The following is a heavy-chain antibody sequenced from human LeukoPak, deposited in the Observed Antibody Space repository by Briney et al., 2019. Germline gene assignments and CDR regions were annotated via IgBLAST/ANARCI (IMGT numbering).Heavy chain of an antibody. Sequence: GSSVKVSCKASGGTFSSYTISWVRQAPGQGLEWMGRIVPILGIANYAQKFQSRVTITADKSTSTAYMELSSLRSEDTAVYYCARSLDYCDSSGSQGQIDYWGQGTLVTVSS. CDR3: ARSLDYCDSSGSQGQIDY. CDR1: GGTFSSYT. D-gene: IGHD3-22*01. CDR2: IVPILGIA. V-gene: IGHV1-69*02. J-gene: IGHJ4*02.